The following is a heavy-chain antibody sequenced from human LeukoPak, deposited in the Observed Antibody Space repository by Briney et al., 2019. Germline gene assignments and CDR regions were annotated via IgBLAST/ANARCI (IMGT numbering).Heavy chain of an antibody. CDR2: ISSSSSTI. J-gene: IGHJ4*02. CDR1: GFTFSSYS. V-gene: IGHV3-48*01. CDR3: AGEIPFDY. Sequence: GGSLKLSCAASGFTFSSYSMNWVRQAPGKGLEWVSYISSSSSTIYYADSVKGRFTISRDNAKNSLYLQMNSLRAEDTAVYYCAGEIPFDYWGQGTLVTVSS.